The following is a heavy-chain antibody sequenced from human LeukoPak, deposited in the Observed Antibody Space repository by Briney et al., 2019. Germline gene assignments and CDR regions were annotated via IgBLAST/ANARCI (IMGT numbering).Heavy chain of an antibody. CDR2: ISAYNGNT. CDR1: GYTFTSYG. Sequence: ASVKVSCKASGYTFTSYGISWVRQAPGQGLEWMGWISAYNGNTNHAQKLQGRVTMTTDTSTSTAYMELRSLRSDDTAVYYCARAELVTGWYSSSGEEYWFDPWGQGTLVTVSS. D-gene: IGHD6-13*01. CDR3: ARAELVTGWYSSSGEEYWFDP. J-gene: IGHJ5*02. V-gene: IGHV1-18*01.